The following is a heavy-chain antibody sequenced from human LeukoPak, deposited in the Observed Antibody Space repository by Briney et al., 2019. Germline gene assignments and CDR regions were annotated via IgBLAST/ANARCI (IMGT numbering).Heavy chain of an antibody. CDR3: ARGLHVDTPMVARPYNWFDP. Sequence: GGSLRLSCAASGFTFSNYYMSWIRQAPGKGLEWVSYISSSGSTIYYADSVKGRFTISRDNAKNSLYLQMNSLRAEDTAVYYCARGLHVDTPMVARPYNWFDPWGQGTLVTVSS. J-gene: IGHJ5*02. V-gene: IGHV3-11*01. CDR2: ISSSGSTI. D-gene: IGHD5-18*01. CDR1: GFTFSNYY.